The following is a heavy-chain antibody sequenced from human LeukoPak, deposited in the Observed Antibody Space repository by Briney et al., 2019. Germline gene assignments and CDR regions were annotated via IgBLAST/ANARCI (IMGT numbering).Heavy chain of an antibody. CDR1: GFTFSSYW. Sequence: GESLKISCAASGFTFSSYWMHWVRQAPGKGLVWVSRINSDGSSTSYADSVKGRFTISRDNAKNTLYLQMNSLRAEDTAVYYCARGRRIAAIDYWGQGTLVTVSS. J-gene: IGHJ4*02. D-gene: IGHD6-13*01. CDR2: INSDGSST. V-gene: IGHV3-74*01. CDR3: ARGRRIAAIDY.